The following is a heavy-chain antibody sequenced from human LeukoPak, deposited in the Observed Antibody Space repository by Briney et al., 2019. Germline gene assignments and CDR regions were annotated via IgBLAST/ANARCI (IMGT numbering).Heavy chain of an antibody. Sequence: GGSLRLSCAASGFTFSSYSMNWVRQAPGKGLEWVSSISSSSSYIYYADSVKGRFTISRDNAKNSLYLQMNSLRAEDTAVYYCARDSTLTVTETNLDYWGQGTLVTVSS. CDR1: GFTFSSYS. CDR3: ARDSTLTVTETNLDY. D-gene: IGHD4-17*01. V-gene: IGHV3-21*01. CDR2: ISSSSSYI. J-gene: IGHJ4*02.